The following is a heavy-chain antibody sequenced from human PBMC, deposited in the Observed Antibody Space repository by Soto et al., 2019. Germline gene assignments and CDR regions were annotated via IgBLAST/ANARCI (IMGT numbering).Heavy chain of an antibody. J-gene: IGHJ6*02. V-gene: IGHV1-18*01. CDR3: ARDAPQPELRFLERRNYDSTGMDV. CDR2: ISCYNGKT. CDR1: GYSFTAYG. Sequence: QVQVVQSGDEVKETGASVRVSCKTSGYSFTAYGISWVRQAPGQGLEWMGWISCYNGKTKYEQKVQGRVTMTPDPSAGTAYMEVRGLRSDAPALYSCARDAPQPELRFLERRNYDSTGMDVWGQGTTVTVSS. D-gene: IGHD3-3*01.